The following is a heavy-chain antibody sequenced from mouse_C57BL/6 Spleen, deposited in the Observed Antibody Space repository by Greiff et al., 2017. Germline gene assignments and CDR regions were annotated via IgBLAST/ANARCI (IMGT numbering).Heavy chain of an antibody. V-gene: IGHV1-52*01. CDR1: GYTFTSYW. J-gene: IGHJ4*01. CDR2: IDPSDSDT. D-gene: IGHD2-1*01. CDR3: AREDRNYYAMDY. Sequence: QVQLQQPGAELVRPGSSVKLSCKASGYTFTSYWMHWVKQRPRQGLEWIGNIDPSDSDTHYNQKFKDKATLTVDKSSSTAYMQLSSLTSEDSAVYYCAREDRNYYAMDYWGQGTSVTVSS.